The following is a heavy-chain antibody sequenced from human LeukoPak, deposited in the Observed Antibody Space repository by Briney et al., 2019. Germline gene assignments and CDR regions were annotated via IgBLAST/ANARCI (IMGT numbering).Heavy chain of an antibody. CDR3: AKSSYYDSSGYYREYYFDY. Sequence: GGSLGLSCAASRFTFSTYGMSWVRQAPGKGLEWVSSITGGGGSTYYADSVKGRFTISRDNSKNTLYLQMNSLRAEDTAVYYCAKSSYYDSSGYYREYYFDYWGQGTLVTVSS. CDR2: ITGGGGST. V-gene: IGHV3-23*01. CDR1: RFTFSTYG. J-gene: IGHJ4*02. D-gene: IGHD3-22*01.